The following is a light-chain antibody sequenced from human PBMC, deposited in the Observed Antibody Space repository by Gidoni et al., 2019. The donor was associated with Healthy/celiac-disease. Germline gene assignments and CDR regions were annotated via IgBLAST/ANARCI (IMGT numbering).Light chain of an antibody. CDR2: AAS. CDR1: QGISNY. V-gene: IGKV1-27*01. J-gene: IGKJ1*01. Sequence: EIQTTQSPSSLAASVGDRVTITCRAIQGISNYLAWYQQKPGKVPKLLIYAASTLQSGVPSRFSGSGSGTDFTLTISSLQPEDVATYYCQKYNSAPQTFGQGTKVEIK. CDR3: QKYNSAPQT.